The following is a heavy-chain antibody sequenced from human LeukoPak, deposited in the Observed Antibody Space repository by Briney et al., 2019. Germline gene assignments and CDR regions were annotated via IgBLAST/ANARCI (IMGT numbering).Heavy chain of an antibody. CDR3: XRAKLVAGWFDP. J-gene: IGHJ5*02. CDR2: IIPIFCTA. D-gene: IGHD6-19*01. CDR1: GGTFSSYA. Sequence: SVKVSCKASGGTFSSYAISWVRQAPGQGLEWMGGIIPIFCTANYAQKFQGTGTITTYESTSPAYLELGSLRSDDTALDYFXRAKLVAGWFDPWGQGTLVTVSS. V-gene: IGHV1-69*05.